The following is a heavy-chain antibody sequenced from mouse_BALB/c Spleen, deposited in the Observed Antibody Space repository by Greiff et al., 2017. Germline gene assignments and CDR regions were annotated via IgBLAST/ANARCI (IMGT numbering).Heavy chain of an antibody. CDR3: ARGGYYYGSSFHYFDY. J-gene: IGHJ2*01. CDR2: ISSGGST. V-gene: IGHV5-6-5*01. Sequence: EVKLVESGGGLVKPGGSLKLSCAASGFTFSSYAMSWVRQTPEKRLEWVASISSGGSTYYPDSVKGRFTISRDNARNILYLQMSSLRSEDTAMYYCARGGYYYGSSFHYFDYWGQGTTLTVSS. CDR1: GFTFSSYA. D-gene: IGHD1-1*01.